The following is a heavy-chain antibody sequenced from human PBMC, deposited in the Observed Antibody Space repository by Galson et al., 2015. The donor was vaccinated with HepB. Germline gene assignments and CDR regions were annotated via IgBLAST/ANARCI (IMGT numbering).Heavy chain of an antibody. J-gene: IGHJ4*02. D-gene: IGHD6-6*01. CDR3: ARGPYSSFYYFDY. Sequence: SVKVSCKASGYTFSNYYIHWVRQAPGQGLEWMGIINTGGGSTTYTQEFQGRFTMTRDTSTSTVYMELSSLTSEDTAIYYCARGPYSSFYYFDYWGQGTLVTVSS. CDR1: GYTFSNYY. V-gene: IGHV1-46*01. CDR2: INTGGGST.